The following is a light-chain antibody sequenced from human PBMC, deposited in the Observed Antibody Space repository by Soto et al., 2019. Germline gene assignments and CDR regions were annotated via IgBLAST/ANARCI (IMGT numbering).Light chain of an antibody. J-gene: IGKJ5*01. CDR3: QQYSSSPIT. Sequence: EIVLTQSPGTLSLSPGERATLSCRASQSVSSSYLAWYQQKPGQAPRLLIYGASSRATGIPDRFSGSGSGTDFPLTISRMEPEDFAVYYCQQYSSSPITFGQGTRLDTK. CDR2: GAS. V-gene: IGKV3-20*01. CDR1: QSVSSSY.